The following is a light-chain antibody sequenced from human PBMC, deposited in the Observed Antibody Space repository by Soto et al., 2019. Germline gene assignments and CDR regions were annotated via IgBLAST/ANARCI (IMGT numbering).Light chain of an antibody. CDR1: QDINKF. CDR3: QQYDNYDIT. J-gene: IGKJ5*01. CDR2: DVS. V-gene: IGKV1-33*01. Sequence: DIQMTQSPSSLSASVGDSVPITRQASQDINKFLNWYQQKPGKAPKLMIYDVSNLETGVPSRFSGSGSETHFTLTINSLQPEDIATYYCQQYDNYDITFGQGTRLEIK.